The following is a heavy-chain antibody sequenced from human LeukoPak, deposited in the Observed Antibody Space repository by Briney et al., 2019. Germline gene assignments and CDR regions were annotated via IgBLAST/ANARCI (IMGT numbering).Heavy chain of an antibody. J-gene: IGHJ3*02. D-gene: IGHD3-22*01. V-gene: IGHV1-69*13. CDR3: AREGDYYDSSGYWDDAFDI. CDR1: GYTFTGYY. Sequence: SVKASCKASGYTFTGYYMHWVRQAPGQGLEWMGGIIPIFGTANYAQKFQGRVTITADESTSTAYMELSSLRSEDTAVYYCAREGDYYDSSGYWDDAFDIWGQGTMVTVSS. CDR2: IIPIFGTA.